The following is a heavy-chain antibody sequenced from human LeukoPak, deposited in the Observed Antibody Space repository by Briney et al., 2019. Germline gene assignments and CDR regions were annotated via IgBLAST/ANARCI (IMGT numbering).Heavy chain of an antibody. V-gene: IGHV1-2*02. D-gene: IGHD2-15*01. J-gene: IGHJ5*02. CDR3: ARGTTLGYCSGGSCYGWRTGFDP. CDR1: GYTFTGYY. CDR2: INPNSGGT. Sequence: GASVKVSCKASGYTFTGYYMHWVRQAPGQGLEWMGWINPNSGGTNYAQKFQGRVTMTRDTSISTAYMELSRLRSDDTAVYYCARGTTLGYCSGGSCYGWRTGFDPWGQGTLVTVSS.